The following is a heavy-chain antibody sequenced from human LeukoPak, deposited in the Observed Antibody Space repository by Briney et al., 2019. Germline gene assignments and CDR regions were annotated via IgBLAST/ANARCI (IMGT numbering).Heavy chain of an antibody. CDR1: GGSFSGYY. CDR3: ARGYSGGSFFDP. J-gene: IGHJ5*02. Sequence: SETLSLTCAVYGGSFSGYYWSWIRQPPGKGLEWIGEINHSGSTNYNPSLKSRVTISVDTSKNQFSLKLSSVTAADTAVYYCARGYSGGSFFDPWGQGTLVTASS. V-gene: IGHV4-34*01. D-gene: IGHD2-15*01. CDR2: INHSGST.